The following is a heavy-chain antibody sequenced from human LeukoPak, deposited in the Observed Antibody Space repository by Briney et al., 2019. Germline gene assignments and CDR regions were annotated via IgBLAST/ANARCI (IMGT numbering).Heavy chain of an antibody. J-gene: IGHJ6*02. Sequence: KSSETLSLTCTVSGGSVNSGSYYWNWIRQPPGKALEWIGCISYSGSTNYNPSLKNRVTISVDTSRNQFSLKLSSVIAADTAVYYCARDIGITMFGVLGQLRMDVWGQGTTVTVSS. CDR3: ARDIGITMFGVLGQLRMDV. CDR2: ISYSGST. V-gene: IGHV4-61*01. CDR1: GGSVNSGSYY. D-gene: IGHD3-3*01.